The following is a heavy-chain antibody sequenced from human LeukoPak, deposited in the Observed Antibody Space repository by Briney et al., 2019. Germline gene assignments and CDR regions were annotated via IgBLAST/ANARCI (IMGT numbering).Heavy chain of an antibody. CDR2: ISGGSNYI. J-gene: IGHJ4*02. V-gene: IGHV3-21*01. CDR3: ARLVGATDRYFDF. CDR1: GLTFSSSN. Sequence: GGSLTLSCAASGLTFSSSNINWVRQAPGRGLEWLSSISGGSNYIYYADSVKGRFTIYRDNAKNSLYLQMNSLRAEDTAVYYCARLVGATDRYFDFWGQGTLVTVSS. D-gene: IGHD1-26*01.